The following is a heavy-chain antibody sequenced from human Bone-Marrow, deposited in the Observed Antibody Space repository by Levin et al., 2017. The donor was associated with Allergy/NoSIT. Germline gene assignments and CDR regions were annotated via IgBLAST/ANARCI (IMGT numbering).Heavy chain of an antibody. CDR2: MNPNNGNT. J-gene: IGHJ5*02. CDR1: GYTFTSYD. Sequence: EASVKVSCKASGYTFTSYDINWVRQATGQGLEWMGWMNPNNGNTGYAQKFQGRVTMTRSTSISTAYMELSSLRPEDTAVYYCARDYGGNSGWFDPWGQGTLVTVSS. CDR3: ARDYGGNSGWFDP. D-gene: IGHD4-23*01. V-gene: IGHV1-8*01.